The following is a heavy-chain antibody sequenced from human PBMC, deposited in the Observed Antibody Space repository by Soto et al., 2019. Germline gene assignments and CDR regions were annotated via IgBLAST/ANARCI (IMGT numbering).Heavy chain of an antibody. CDR3: ATQPQYYYGMDV. V-gene: IGHV4-31*03. J-gene: IGHJ6*02. CDR2: IYYSGST. Sequence: SETLSLTCTVSGGSISSGGYYWSWIRQHPWKGLEWIGYIYYSGSTYYNPSLKSRVTISVDTSKNQFSLKLSSVTAADTAVYYCATQPQYYYGMDVWGQGTTVNVSS. CDR1: GGSISSGGYY.